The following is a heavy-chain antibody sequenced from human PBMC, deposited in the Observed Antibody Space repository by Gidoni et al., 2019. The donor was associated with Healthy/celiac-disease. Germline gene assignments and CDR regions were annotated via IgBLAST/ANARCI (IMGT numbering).Heavy chain of an antibody. CDR3: AKVEGTAPDDWYFDL. CDR2: ISGRGGST. Sequence: EVQLLESGGGLVQPGGSLRISCAASGFTFSSYAMSWVRQAPGKGLEWVSAISGRGGSTYYADSLKGLFTSSRDNSKNTLYLQMNSLRAEDTAVYYCAKVEGTAPDDWYFDLCGRGTLVTVSS. V-gene: IGHV3-23*01. D-gene: IGHD3-10*01. CDR1: GFTFSSYA. J-gene: IGHJ2*01.